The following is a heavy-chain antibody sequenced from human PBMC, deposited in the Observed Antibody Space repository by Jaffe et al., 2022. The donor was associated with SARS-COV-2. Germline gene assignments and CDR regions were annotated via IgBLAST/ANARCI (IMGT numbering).Heavy chain of an antibody. CDR3: GRQESTGVNGRGYLTY. CDR1: GGSITSRNCY. CDR2: IDYSGST. D-gene: IGHD2-15*01. J-gene: IGHJ4*02. Sequence: QLQLQESGPGLVKPSETLSLTCTVSGGSITSRNCYWGWFRQPPGKGLEWIGSIDYSGSTYYNPSLKSRVTISVDTSKNQFSLKVNSVTAADTAVYYCGRQESTGVNGRGYLTYWGRGTLVTVSS. V-gene: IGHV4-39*01.